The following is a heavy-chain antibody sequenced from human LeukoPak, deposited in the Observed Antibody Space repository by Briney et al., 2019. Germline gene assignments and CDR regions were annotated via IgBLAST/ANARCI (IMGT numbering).Heavy chain of an antibody. CDR2: ISSSSSYI. J-gene: IGHJ6*03. CDR1: GLIFSSYW. V-gene: IGHV3-21*01. CDR3: AKELLSYYYMDV. Sequence: GGSLRLSCAASGLIFSSYWMSWVRQAPGKGLEWVSSISSSSSYIYYADSVKGRFTISRDNSKNTLYLQMNSLRAEDTAVYYCAKELLSYYYMDVWGKGTTVTVSS. D-gene: IGHD2-15*01.